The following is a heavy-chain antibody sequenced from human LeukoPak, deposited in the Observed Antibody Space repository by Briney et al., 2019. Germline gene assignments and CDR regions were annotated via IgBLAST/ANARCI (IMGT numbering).Heavy chain of an antibody. CDR2: INPDGSTT. CDR1: GFTFSNYW. CDR3: ARGHTAVTRHFDF. D-gene: IGHD4-17*01. J-gene: IGHJ4*02. Sequence: GGSLRLFCAASGFTFSNYWMHWVRQDPGKGLVWVSFINPDGSTTNYADSVKGRFTISRDNAKNLLYLDMNSLRAEDTAVYYCARGHTAVTRHFDFWGQGTLVTVSS. V-gene: IGHV3-74*01.